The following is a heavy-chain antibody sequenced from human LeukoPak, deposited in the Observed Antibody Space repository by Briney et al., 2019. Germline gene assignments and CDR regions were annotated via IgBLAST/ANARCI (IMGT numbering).Heavy chain of an antibody. J-gene: IGHJ3*02. D-gene: IGHD2-8*02. CDR1: GFTVSTNY. V-gene: IGHV3-53*01. CDR2: IYSGGST. CDR3: ARGWVLATGAFDI. Sequence: PGGSLRLSCAASGFTVSTNYMTWVRQAPGKGLEWVSVIYSGGSTYYADSVKGRFTICRDNSKKMLYLQMNSLRAEDTAVYYCARGWVLATGAFDIWGQGTMVTVSS.